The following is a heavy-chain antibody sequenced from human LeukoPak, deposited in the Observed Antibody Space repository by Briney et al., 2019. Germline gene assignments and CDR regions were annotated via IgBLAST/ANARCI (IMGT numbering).Heavy chain of an antibody. Sequence: GGSLRLSCAASGFTFSSYAVSWVPQAPGKGLEWVSAISGSGGSTYYADSVKGRFTISRDNSKNTLYLQMNSLRAEDTAVYYCARVRDGSGSYYDAFDIWGQGTMVTVSS. CDR1: GFTFSSYA. CDR3: ARVRDGSGSYYDAFDI. CDR2: ISGSGGST. J-gene: IGHJ3*02. V-gene: IGHV3-23*01. D-gene: IGHD3-10*01.